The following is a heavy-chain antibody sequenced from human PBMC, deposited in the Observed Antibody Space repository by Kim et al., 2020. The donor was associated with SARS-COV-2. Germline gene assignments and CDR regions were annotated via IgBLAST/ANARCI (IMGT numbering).Heavy chain of an antibody. Sequence: GGSLRLSCAASGFTFSSYGMHRVRQAPGKGLEWVAVIWYDGSNKYYADSVKGRFTISRDNSKNTLYLQMNSLRAEDTAVYYCARDGYGDLPTDYWGQGTLVTVSS. CDR3: ARDGYGDLPTDY. CDR1: GFTFSSYG. CDR2: IWYDGSNK. J-gene: IGHJ4*02. V-gene: IGHV3-33*01. D-gene: IGHD4-17*01.